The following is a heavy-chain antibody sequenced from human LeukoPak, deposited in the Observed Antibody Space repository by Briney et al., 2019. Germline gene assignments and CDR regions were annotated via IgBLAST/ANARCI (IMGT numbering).Heavy chain of an antibody. J-gene: IGHJ4*02. D-gene: IGHD6-13*01. V-gene: IGHV5-51*01. Sequence: PGESLKISCKGSGYSSSSYWICWVRQMPGKRLEWMGIIYPGDSDTSYSQSFQGQVTISAAKSISTAYLQWSSRKASDTAMYYCARRDGSSWSFDYWGQGTLVTVSS. CDR2: IYPGDSDT. CDR3: ARRDGSSWSFDY. CDR1: GYSSSSYW.